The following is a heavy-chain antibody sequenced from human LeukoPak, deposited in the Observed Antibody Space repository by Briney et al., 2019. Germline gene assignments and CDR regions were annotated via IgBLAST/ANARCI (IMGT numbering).Heavy chain of an antibody. Sequence: PSETLSLTCTVSGGSISCGDYYWSWIRQPPGKGLEWIGYIYYSGSTYYNPSLKSRVTISVDTSKNQFSLKLSSVTAADTAVYYCARGWTMVRGVPSLDYWGQGTLVTVSS. CDR3: ARGWTMVRGVPSLDY. CDR2: IYYSGST. D-gene: IGHD3-10*01. J-gene: IGHJ4*02. V-gene: IGHV4-30-4*08. CDR1: GGSISCGDYY.